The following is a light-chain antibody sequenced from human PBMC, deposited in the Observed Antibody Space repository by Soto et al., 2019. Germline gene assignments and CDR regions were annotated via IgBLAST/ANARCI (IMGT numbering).Light chain of an antibody. Sequence: EILMAQSQTPLAVSLGERATINCKSSQSVLYSSNNKNYLAGYQQKPGQPPKLLIYWASTRESGVPDRFSGSGSGTDFTLTISSLQAEDVAVYYCQQYYSTPQTFGQGTKVDI. CDR1: QSVLYSSNNKNY. J-gene: IGKJ1*01. CDR2: WAS. V-gene: IGKV4-1*01. CDR3: QQYYSTPQT.